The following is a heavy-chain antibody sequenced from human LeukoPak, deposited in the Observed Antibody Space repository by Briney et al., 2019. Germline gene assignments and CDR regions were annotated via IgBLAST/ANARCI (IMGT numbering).Heavy chain of an antibody. V-gene: IGHV1-69*01. J-gene: IGHJ6*04. Sequence: SVKVSCRASGGTFSSYAISWVRQAPGQGLEWMGGIIPIFGTANYAQKFQGRVTITADESTSTAYMELSSLRSEDTAVYYCARGRGAVAGTWYYGMDVWGKGTTVTVSS. D-gene: IGHD6-19*01. CDR3: ARGRGAVAGTWYYGMDV. CDR1: GGTFSSYA. CDR2: IIPIFGTA.